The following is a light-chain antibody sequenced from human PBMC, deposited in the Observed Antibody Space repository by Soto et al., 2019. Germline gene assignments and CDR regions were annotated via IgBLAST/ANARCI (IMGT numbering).Light chain of an antibody. V-gene: IGKV1-39*01. J-gene: IGKJ1*01. CDR1: QSIDTF. Sequence: DIQMTQSPSSLSAAVGDSVTFTCRASQSIDTFVNWYQQKPGKAPSLLIYAASSLQSGVPSRFSGSGSGTDFTLTISSLQPEDVATYFCQHCYSPPGTFGQGTKVEIK. CDR2: AAS. CDR3: QHCYSPPGT.